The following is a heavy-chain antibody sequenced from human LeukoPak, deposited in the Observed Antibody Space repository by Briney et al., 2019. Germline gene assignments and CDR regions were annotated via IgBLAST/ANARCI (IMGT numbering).Heavy chain of an antibody. CDR2: ISTSGSAI. V-gene: IGHV3-48*01. D-gene: IGHD3-3*01. J-gene: IGHJ4*02. Sequence: GSLRLSCAASGFTFSNYNMNWVRQAPGKGLEWVSYISTSGSAIYHADSVKGRFTISRDNAKNSLYLQMNSLRAEDTAVYYCARDSDFSLGYWGQGTLVTVSS. CDR3: ARDSDFSLGY. CDR1: GFTFSNYN.